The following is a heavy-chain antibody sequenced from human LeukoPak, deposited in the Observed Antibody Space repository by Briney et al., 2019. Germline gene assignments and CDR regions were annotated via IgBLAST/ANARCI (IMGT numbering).Heavy chain of an antibody. CDR3: ARAPYDYDYVWGSYIPGY. CDR1: GYTFTSYY. V-gene: IGHV1-46*01. CDR2: IYPSAGST. Sequence: ASVKVSCKASGYTFTSYYMHWVRQAPGQGLEWMGIIYPSAGSTSYAQKFQGRVTMTRDTSTSTVYMELSSLRSEDTAVYYCARAPYDYDYVWGSYIPGYWGQGTLVTVSS. D-gene: IGHD3-16*01. J-gene: IGHJ4*02.